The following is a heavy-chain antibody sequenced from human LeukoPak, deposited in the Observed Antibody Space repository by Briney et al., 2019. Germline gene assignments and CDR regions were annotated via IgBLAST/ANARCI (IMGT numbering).Heavy chain of an antibody. J-gene: IGHJ4*02. CDR1: GGSIRSGSYY. Sequence: RTSETLSLTCTVSGGSIRSGSYYWSWIRQPAGKGLEWIGRIYTSGSTNYNPSLKSRVTISVDTFKNQFSLKLSSVTAADTAVYYCARDLWGSGIDNWGQGTLVTVSS. D-gene: IGHD3-10*01. V-gene: IGHV4-61*02. CDR3: ARDLWGSGIDN. CDR2: IYTSGST.